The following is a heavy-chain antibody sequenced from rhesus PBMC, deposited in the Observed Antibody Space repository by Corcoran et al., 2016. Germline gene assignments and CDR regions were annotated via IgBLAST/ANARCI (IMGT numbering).Heavy chain of an antibody. J-gene: IGHJ2*01. CDR2: IYGSSGST. Sequence: QMQLQESGPGLVKPSETLSLTCAVSGGSISSNYWSWIRQPPGKGLEWIGYIYGSSGSTYYNPALKSRVTISTDTSKNQFSLNLNSVTAADTAVYYCVRDNNNYVYWYFDLWGPGTPITISS. D-gene: IGHD3-22*01. CDR1: GGSISSNY. V-gene: IGHV4-160*01. CDR3: VRDNNNYVYWYFDL.